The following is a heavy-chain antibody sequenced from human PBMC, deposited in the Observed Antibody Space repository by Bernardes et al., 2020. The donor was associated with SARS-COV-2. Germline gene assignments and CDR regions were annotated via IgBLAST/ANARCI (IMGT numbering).Heavy chain of an antibody. CDR1: GFAFGTHS. D-gene: IGHD2-8*02. Sequence: GGSLRLSCAASGFAFGTHSMQWVRQAPGKGLDWVAVISKDGSEKYDAESVKGRFTISRDNSRNTLYLQMDSLRVDDTAVYYCAREAGITGILDFWGQGTRVTVSS. CDR2: ISKDGSEK. V-gene: IGHV3-30-3*01. CDR3: AREAGITGILDF. J-gene: IGHJ4*02.